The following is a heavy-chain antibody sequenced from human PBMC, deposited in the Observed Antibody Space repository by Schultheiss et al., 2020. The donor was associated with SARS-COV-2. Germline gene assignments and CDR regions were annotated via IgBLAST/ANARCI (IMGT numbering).Heavy chain of an antibody. Sequence: GGSLRLSCAASGFTFSSYAMHWVRQAPGKGLEWVAVISYEGSKKYYADSGQGRFTISRDWSKGTLYLQINSLRTEDTAVYYCVRDRSWWTPYNCFDLWGRGTLVTVSS. CDR2: ISYEGSKK. CDR3: VRDRSWWTPYNCFDL. D-gene: IGHD2-15*01. J-gene: IGHJ5*02. V-gene: IGHV3-30*04. CDR1: GFTFSSYA.